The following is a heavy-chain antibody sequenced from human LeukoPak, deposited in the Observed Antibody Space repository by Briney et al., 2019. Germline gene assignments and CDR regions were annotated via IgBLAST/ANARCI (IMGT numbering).Heavy chain of an antibody. D-gene: IGHD4-17*01. CDR2: INEDGSEK. Sequence: AGGSLRLSCVTSRFSLSNFWMIWVRQAPGKGLEWVANINEDGSEKNYVDSVKGRFTISRDNAKNSLYLQMNSLRAEDTAVYYCVRDRSWTTVTRFDSWGQETLVTVST. CDR3: VRDRSWTTVTRFDS. CDR1: RFSLSNFW. J-gene: IGHJ4*02. V-gene: IGHV3-7*01.